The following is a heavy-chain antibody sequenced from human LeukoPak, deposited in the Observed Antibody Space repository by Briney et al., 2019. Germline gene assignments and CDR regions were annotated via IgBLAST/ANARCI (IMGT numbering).Heavy chain of an antibody. CDR1: GFTVSSKY. J-gene: IGHJ3*01. CDR2: ISSSGSTI. D-gene: IGHD5-24*01. Sequence: GGSLRLSCAASGFTVSSKYMSWVRQAPGKGLEWVSYISSSGSTIDYADSVKGRFTISRDNAKNSLYLQMNSLRADDTAVYYCAMKAVPRPRLHDAFDFWGQGTVVSVSS. CDR3: AMKAVPRPRLHDAFDF. V-gene: IGHV3-11*01.